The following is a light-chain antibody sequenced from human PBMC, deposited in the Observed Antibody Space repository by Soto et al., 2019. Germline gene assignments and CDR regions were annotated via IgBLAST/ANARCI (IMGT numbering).Light chain of an antibody. CDR2: GSL. V-gene: IGKV3-20*01. J-gene: IGKJ2*01. Sequence: VVLTQSPGTLSLSPGERATLSCRATQRISANYIAWYQLKPGQAPRLLIHGSLTRAAGIPDRFSGSGSGADFTLTIARVEPEDFAVYFCHQYCYSPYSFGQGTKLDIK. CDR1: QRISANY. CDR3: HQYCYSPYS.